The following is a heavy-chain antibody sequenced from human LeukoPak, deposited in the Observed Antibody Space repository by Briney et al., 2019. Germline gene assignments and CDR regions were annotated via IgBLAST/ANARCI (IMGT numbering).Heavy chain of an antibody. J-gene: IGHJ4*02. Sequence: SVKVSCKASGGTFSSYAISWVRQAPGQGLEWVGGIIPIFGTANYAQKFQGRVTITTDESTSTAYMELSSLRSEDTAVYYCASQGFWSGYYNLDYWGQGTLVTVSS. CDR3: ASQGFWSGYYNLDY. V-gene: IGHV1-69*05. CDR2: IIPIFGTA. CDR1: GGTFSSYA. D-gene: IGHD3-3*01.